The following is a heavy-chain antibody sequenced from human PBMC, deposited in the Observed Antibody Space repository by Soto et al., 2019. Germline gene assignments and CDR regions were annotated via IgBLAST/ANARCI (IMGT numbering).Heavy chain of an antibody. CDR2: ISGSGGSI. Sequence: GGSLRLSCAASGFTFSSYAMSWVRQAPGKGLEWVSAISGSGGSIYYADSVKGRFTISRDNSKNTLYLQMNSLRAEDTAVYYCAKELVQIPDYYDSSGYLADAFDIWGQGTMVTVSS. D-gene: IGHD3-22*01. J-gene: IGHJ3*02. V-gene: IGHV3-23*01. CDR1: GFTFSSYA. CDR3: AKELVQIPDYYDSSGYLADAFDI.